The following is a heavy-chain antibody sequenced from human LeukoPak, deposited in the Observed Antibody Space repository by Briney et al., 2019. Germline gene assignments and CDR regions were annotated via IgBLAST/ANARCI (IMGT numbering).Heavy chain of an antibody. CDR1: GGSISSSSHY. Sequence: PSETLSLTCTVSGGSISSSSHYWGWIRQPPGRGLEWIGSIYYSGSTYYNPSLKSRVTISVDTSKNQFSLRLSSVTASDTAVYFCARQKITTSDYWGQGTLVTVSS. J-gene: IGHJ4*02. D-gene: IGHD3-22*01. V-gene: IGHV4-39*01. CDR3: ARQKITTSDY. CDR2: IYYSGST.